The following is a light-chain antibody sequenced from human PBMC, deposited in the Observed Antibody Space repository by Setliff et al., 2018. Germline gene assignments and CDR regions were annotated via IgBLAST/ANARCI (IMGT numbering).Light chain of an antibody. CDR2: WVS. V-gene: IGKV4-1*01. J-gene: IGKJ1*01. Sequence: DIMMTQSPHSLALSLGERATINCKSSQTVLSTTNNKNYLAWYRQKPGRSPKLLIYWVSTREFGVPDRFSGSGSGTDFTLTITNLQAEDVAVYYCQQYFTLWTFGQGTKVDIK. CDR1: QTVLSTTNNKNY. CDR3: QQYFTLWT.